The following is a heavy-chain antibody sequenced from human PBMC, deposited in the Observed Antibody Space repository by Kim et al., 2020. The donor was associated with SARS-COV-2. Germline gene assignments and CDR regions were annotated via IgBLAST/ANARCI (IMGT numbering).Heavy chain of an antibody. CDR1: GFTVSSNY. J-gene: IGHJ6*02. CDR2: IYSGGST. D-gene: IGHD3-22*01. Sequence: GGSLRLSCAASGFTVSSNYMSWVRQAPGKGLEWVSVIYSGGSTYYADSVKGRFTISRDNSKNTLYLQMNSLRAEDTAVYYCTREGYYYDSSGYSDPRYYCGMDVWGQGTTVTVSS. V-gene: IGHV3-66*01. CDR3: TREGYYYDSSGYSDPRYYCGMDV.